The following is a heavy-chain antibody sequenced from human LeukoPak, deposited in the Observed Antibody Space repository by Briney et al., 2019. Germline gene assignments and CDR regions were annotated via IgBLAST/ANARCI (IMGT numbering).Heavy chain of an antibody. D-gene: IGHD3-10*01. CDR2: ISGSGGST. V-gene: IGHV3-23*01. CDR1: GFTFSSYA. Sequence: GGSLRLSCAASGFTFSSYAMSWVRQAPGKGLKWVSAISGSGGSTYYADSVKGRFTISRDNSKNALYLQMNSLRAEDTAVYYCAKDLDYYGSGSSWDWGQGTLVTVSS. CDR3: AKDLDYYGSGSSWD. J-gene: IGHJ4*02.